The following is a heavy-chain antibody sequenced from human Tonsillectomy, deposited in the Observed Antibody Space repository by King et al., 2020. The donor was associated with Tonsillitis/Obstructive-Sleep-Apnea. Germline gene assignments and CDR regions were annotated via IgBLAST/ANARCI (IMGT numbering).Heavy chain of an antibody. D-gene: IGHD2-2*01. CDR2: ISGSGGST. V-gene: IGHV3-23*04. Sequence: VQLVESGGGLVQPGGSLRLSCAASGFTFSSFAMSWVRQAPGKGLEWVSAISGSGGSTYYADSVKGRFTISRDNSKNTLYLQMNSLRAEDTAVYYCAKGLRGCSSTSCYQTAFDIWGQGTMVTVSS. J-gene: IGHJ3*02. CDR3: AKGLRGCSSTSCYQTAFDI. CDR1: GFTFSSFA.